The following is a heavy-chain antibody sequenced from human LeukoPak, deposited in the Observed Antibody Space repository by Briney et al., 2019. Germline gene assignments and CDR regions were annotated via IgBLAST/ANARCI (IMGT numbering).Heavy chain of an antibody. CDR2: ISSSGSTI. Sequence: GGSLRLSCAASGFTFSDYYMSWIRQAAGKGLEWVSYISSSGSTIYYADSVKGRFTISRDNAKNSLYLQMNSLRAKDTAVYYCARGAMVATIFTGFDPWGQGTLVTVSS. D-gene: IGHD5-24*01. V-gene: IGHV3-11*01. J-gene: IGHJ5*02. CDR1: GFTFSDYY. CDR3: ARGAMVATIFTGFDP.